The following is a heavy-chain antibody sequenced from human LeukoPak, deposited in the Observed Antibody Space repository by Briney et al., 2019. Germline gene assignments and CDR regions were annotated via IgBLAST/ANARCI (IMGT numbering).Heavy chain of an antibody. Sequence: SETLSLTCTVSGGSISSYWWTWIRQPPGKGLEWIGYIYYSGSTDSNPSLKSRVTISIDTSRNQFSLQLNSVTPEDTAVYYCARFFTPEFTIFGVALQGAWFDPWGQGTLVTVSS. CDR2: IYYSGST. J-gene: IGHJ5*02. CDR1: GGSISSYW. V-gene: IGHV4-59*12. CDR3: ARFFTPEFTIFGVALQGAWFDP. D-gene: IGHD3-3*01.